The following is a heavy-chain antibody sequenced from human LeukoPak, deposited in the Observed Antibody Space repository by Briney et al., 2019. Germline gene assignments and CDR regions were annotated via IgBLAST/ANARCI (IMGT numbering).Heavy chain of an antibody. CDR2: IIPILGIA. V-gene: IGHV1-69*04. CDR3: ARERPYYGSGSYYTPLDY. D-gene: IGHD3-10*01. CDR1: GGTFSSYA. J-gene: IGHJ4*02. Sequence: ASVKVSCKASGGTFSSYAISWVRQAPGQGLEWMGRIIPILGIANYAQKFQGRVTITADKSTSTAYMELSSLRSEDTAAYYCARERPYYGSGSYYTPLDYWGQGTLVTVSS.